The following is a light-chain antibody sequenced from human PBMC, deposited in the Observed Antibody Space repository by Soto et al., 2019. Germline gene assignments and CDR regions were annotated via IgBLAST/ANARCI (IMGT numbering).Light chain of an antibody. CDR3: QQYDSYSWT. CDR1: QTISSW. Sequence: DIQMTQSPSTLSGSVGDRVTITCRASQTISSWLAWYQQKPGKAPKLLIYKASTLKSGVPSRFSGSGSGTEFTLTISSLQPDDFATYYCQQYDSYSWTFGQGTKVEMK. V-gene: IGKV1-5*03. J-gene: IGKJ1*01. CDR2: KAS.